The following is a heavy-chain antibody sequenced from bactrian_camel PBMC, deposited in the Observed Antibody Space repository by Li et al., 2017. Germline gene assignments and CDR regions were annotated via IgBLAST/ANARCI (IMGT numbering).Heavy chain of an antibody. CDR1: GFTFSSYS. CDR2: INRAGDMT. V-gene: IGHV3S31*01. D-gene: IGHD3*01. CDR3: AAEPRGSAS. Sequence: DVQLVESGGGLVQPGGSLRPSCAAPGFTFSSYSMSWVRQAPGKGLEWVSGINRAGDMTDYADSVKGRFTMFRDNRKNTLYLQMNSLKPEDTAVYHCAAEPRGSASWGQGTQVTVS. J-gene: IGHJ6*01.